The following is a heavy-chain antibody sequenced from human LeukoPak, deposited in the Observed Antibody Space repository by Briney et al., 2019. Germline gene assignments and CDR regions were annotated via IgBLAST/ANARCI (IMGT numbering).Heavy chain of an antibody. CDR2: IIPIFGTA. CDR1: GGTFSSYA. CDR3: ARDDSSSSGYYYYYMDV. J-gene: IGHJ6*03. Sequence: SVKVSCKASGGTFSSYAISWVRQAPGQGLEWMGGIIPIFGTANYAQKFQGRVTITTDESTSTAYMELSSLRSEDTAVYYCARDDSSSSGYYYYYMDVWGKGTTVTVSS. D-gene: IGHD6-6*01. V-gene: IGHV1-69*05.